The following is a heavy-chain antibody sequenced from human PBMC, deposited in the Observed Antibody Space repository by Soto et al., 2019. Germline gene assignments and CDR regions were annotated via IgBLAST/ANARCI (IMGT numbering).Heavy chain of an antibody. Sequence: QVQLVESGGGVVQPGGSLRLSFTTSGFTFNTYGMHWVRQAPGKGLEWVAIIWYDGSNKYYADSVKGRFTISRDNSKNTLYLQMNSLRAEDTALYYCARSDCTGAYCYSWPFNYGVDVWGQGTTVTVSS. V-gene: IGHV3-33*08. J-gene: IGHJ6*02. D-gene: IGHD2-21*02. CDR2: IWYDGSNK. CDR3: ARSDCTGAYCYSWPFNYGVDV. CDR1: GFTFNTYG.